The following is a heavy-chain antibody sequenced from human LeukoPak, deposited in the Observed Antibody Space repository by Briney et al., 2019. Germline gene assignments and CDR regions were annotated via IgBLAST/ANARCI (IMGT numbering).Heavy chain of an antibody. Sequence: GGSLRLSCAASGFTFSSYAMSWVRQAPGKGLEWVSAISGSGGSTYYADSVKGRFTTSRDNSKNTLYLQMNSLRAEDTAVYYCANNRGDTAMVLYFDYWGQGTLVTVSS. CDR3: ANNRGDTAMVLYFDY. V-gene: IGHV3-23*01. CDR1: GFTFSSYA. J-gene: IGHJ4*02. CDR2: ISGSGGST. D-gene: IGHD5-18*01.